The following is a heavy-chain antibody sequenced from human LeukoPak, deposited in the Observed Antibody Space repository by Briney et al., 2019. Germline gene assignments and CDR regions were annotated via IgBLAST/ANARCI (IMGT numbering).Heavy chain of an antibody. J-gene: IGHJ3*02. CDR1: GGSISSYF. CDR2: MSYSGST. Sequence: SETLSLTCTVSGGSISSYFWSWMRQPPGKGLEWVGYMSYSGSTVYNPSLKSRVTISVDTSKNHIYLKMNSVTAADTAVYYCVSSENKRSISRPEVFDIWGQGTMVTVSS. V-gene: IGHV4-59*08. CDR3: VSSENKRSISRPEVFDI. D-gene: IGHD6-6*01.